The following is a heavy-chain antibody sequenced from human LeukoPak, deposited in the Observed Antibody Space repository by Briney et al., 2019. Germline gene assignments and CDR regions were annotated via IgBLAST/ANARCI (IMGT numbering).Heavy chain of an antibody. CDR3: AREAVRGVLTFDY. Sequence: GGSLRLSCAASGFTFSSYAMHWVRQAPGKGLEWVSSISSSSSYIYYADSVKGRFTISRDNAKNSLYLQMNSLRAEDTAVYYCAREAVRGVLTFDYWGQGTLVTVSS. CDR1: GFTFSSYA. V-gene: IGHV3-21*01. J-gene: IGHJ4*02. D-gene: IGHD3-10*01. CDR2: ISSSSSYI.